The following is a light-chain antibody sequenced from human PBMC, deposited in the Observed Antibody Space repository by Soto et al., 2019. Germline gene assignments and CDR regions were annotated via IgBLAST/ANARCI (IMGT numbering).Light chain of an antibody. CDR1: ERLSSVY. Sequence: EIVLTQSPGTLSLSPGERATLSCRASERLSSVYLAWYQQRPGQPPRLLIYGASNRATGIPDRFSGSGSGTDFTLTISCLQSEDFATYYCQQYYSYPRTFGQGTKVEIK. V-gene: IGKV3-20*01. CDR3: QQYYSYPRT. CDR2: GAS. J-gene: IGKJ1*01.